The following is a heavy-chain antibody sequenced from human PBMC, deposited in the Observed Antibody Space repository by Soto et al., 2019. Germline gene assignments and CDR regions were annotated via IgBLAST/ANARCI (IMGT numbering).Heavy chain of an antibody. J-gene: IGHJ6*02. D-gene: IGHD5-12*01. Sequence: SVKVYSKPSGGPFRSYAISWVRQAPGQGLEWMGGIIPIFGTANYAQKFQGRVTITADESTSTAYMELSSLRSEDTAVYYCARAGGWLRLPMDVWGQGTTVTVSS. CDR1: GGPFRSYA. CDR3: ARAGGWLRLPMDV. CDR2: IIPIFGTA. V-gene: IGHV1-69*13.